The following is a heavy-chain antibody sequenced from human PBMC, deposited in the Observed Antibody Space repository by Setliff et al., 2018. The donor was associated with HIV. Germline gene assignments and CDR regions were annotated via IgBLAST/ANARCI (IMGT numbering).Heavy chain of an antibody. CDR3: ARVRERIGVTGTDDAFDI. CDR2: ISPYNGNT. V-gene: IGHV1-18*01. J-gene: IGHJ3*02. D-gene: IGHD3-3*01. Sequence: ASVKVSCKAAGYSFHSYGLSWVRLSPGQGLEWMGWISPYNGNTNYAQRFQGRLTMTTDTSTITAYMELRSLRSDDTAVYYCARVRERIGVTGTDDAFDIWGQGTAVTVSS. CDR1: GYSFHSYG.